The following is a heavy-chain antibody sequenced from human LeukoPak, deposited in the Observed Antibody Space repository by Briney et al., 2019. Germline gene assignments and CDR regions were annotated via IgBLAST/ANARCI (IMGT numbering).Heavy chain of an antibody. V-gene: IGHV3-30*18. Sequence: TGGSLRLSCAASGFTFSSYGMHWVRQAPGKGLEWVAVISYDGSNKYYADSVKGRFTISRDNSKNTLYLQMNSLRAEDTAVYYCAKRVDIVAYPDDAFDIWGQGTMVTVSS. CDR3: AKRVDIVAYPDDAFDI. J-gene: IGHJ3*02. CDR1: GFTFSSYG. D-gene: IGHD5-12*01. CDR2: ISYDGSNK.